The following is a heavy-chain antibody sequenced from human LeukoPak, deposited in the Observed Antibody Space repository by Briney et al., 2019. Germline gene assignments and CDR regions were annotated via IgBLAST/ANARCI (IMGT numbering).Heavy chain of an antibody. Sequence: GGSLRLSCAASGFTFSSYVMSWVRQAPGKGLEWVSTISVSGDTTYYADSVKGRFTISRDSSKNTLYLQMNSLRAEDTALYYCAKDSAAAYYYFDYWDQGTLVTVSS. J-gene: IGHJ4*02. CDR3: AKDSAAAYYYFDY. CDR1: GFTFSSYV. CDR2: ISVSGDTT. V-gene: IGHV3-23*01. D-gene: IGHD6-13*01.